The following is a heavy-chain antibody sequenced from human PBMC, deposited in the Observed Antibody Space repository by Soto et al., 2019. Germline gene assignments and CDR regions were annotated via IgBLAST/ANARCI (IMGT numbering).Heavy chain of an antibody. D-gene: IGHD2-15*01. J-gene: IGHJ6*02. CDR3: SRVTPDYYYGMDV. V-gene: IGHV4-30-4*01. CDR2: IYYSGST. Sequence: ASETLSLTCTVSGGSISSGDYYWSWIRQPPGKGLEWIGYIYYSGSTYYNPSLKSRVTISVDTSKNQFSLKLSSVTAADTAVYYCSRVTPDYYYGMDVWGQGTTVTVSS. CDR1: GGSISSGDYY.